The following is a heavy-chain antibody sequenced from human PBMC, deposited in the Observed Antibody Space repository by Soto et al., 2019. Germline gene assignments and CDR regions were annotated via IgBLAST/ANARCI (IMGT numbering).Heavy chain of an antibody. J-gene: IGHJ5*02. D-gene: IGHD3-3*01. CDR2: IYPGDSDT. Sequence: GESLKISCKGSGYSFTSYWIGWVRQMPGKGLEWMGIIYPGDSDTRYSPSFQGQVTISADKSISTAYLQWSSLKASDTAMYYCARSGRGGITIFGVVEPRGWFDPWGQGTLVTSPQ. CDR3: ARSGRGGITIFGVVEPRGWFDP. V-gene: IGHV5-51*01. CDR1: GYSFTSYW.